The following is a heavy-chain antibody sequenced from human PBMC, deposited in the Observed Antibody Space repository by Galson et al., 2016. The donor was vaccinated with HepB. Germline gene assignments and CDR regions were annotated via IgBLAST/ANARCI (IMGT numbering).Heavy chain of an antibody. CDR3: VKEKQITVVSVFDM. CDR1: GITFSNYD. Sequence: SLRLSCAASGITFSNYDMSWVRQAPGKGLEWVSGILGSGDTTYYAASVRGRFTISRDNSKNPVELQMNSLRAEDTAVYYCVKEKQITVVSVFDMWGQGTLVTVSS. D-gene: IGHD2-15*01. J-gene: IGHJ3*02. V-gene: IGHV3-23*01. CDR2: ILGSGDTT.